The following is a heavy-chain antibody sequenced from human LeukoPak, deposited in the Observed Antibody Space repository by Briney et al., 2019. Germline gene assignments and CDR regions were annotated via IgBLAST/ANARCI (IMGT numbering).Heavy chain of an antibody. J-gene: IGHJ4*02. Sequence: SVKVSCKASGYTFTGYYMHWVRQAPGQGLEWMGRIIPILGIANYAQKFQGRVTITADKSTSTAYMELSSLRSEDTAVYYCARGSYSSGYYVYWGQGTLVTVSS. CDR1: GYTFTGYY. CDR2: IIPILGIA. V-gene: IGHV1-69*04. D-gene: IGHD3-22*01. CDR3: ARGSYSSGYYVY.